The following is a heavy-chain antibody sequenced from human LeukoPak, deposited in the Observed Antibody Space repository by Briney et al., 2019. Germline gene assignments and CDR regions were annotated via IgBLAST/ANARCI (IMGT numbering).Heavy chain of an antibody. CDR2: IYNSGNT. CDR3: ARGDGYNLDWYFDL. Sequence: NTSETLSLTCTVSGGSISRYCWNWTRQPPGKGLEWIGYIYNSGNTNYNPSLQSRVSISVDASKNQFSLKLTSVTAADTAIYYCARGDGYNLDWYFDLWGRGTLVTVSS. CDR1: GGSISRYC. V-gene: IGHV4-59*01. J-gene: IGHJ2*01. D-gene: IGHD5-24*01.